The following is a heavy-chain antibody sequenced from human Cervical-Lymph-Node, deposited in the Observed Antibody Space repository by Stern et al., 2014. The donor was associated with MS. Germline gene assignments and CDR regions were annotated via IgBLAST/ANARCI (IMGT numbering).Heavy chain of an antibody. CDR3: ARGLLGSENAFDI. J-gene: IGHJ3*02. CDR1: GYTFTSYS. CDR2: ISAYNGNT. Sequence: VQLVQSGAEVKKPGASVKVSCQASGYTFTSYSISGVRQAPGHVLDRLGLISAYNGNTNYSQKLQGRVIMTTDTSTSTAYMELRSLRSDDTAVYYCARGLLGSENAFDIWGQGTMVTVSS. V-gene: IGHV1-18*01. D-gene: IGHD2-15*01.